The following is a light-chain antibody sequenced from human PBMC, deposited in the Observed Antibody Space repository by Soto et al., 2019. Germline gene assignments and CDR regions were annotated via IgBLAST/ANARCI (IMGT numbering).Light chain of an antibody. V-gene: IGKV3-20*01. CDR2: AAS. CDR3: QQCGSSPWT. Sequence: EIVLTQSPATLSSPQAERATVSCRARQSVSSYYLESYQQTHGQAPRLLIYAASSRATGIPDRFSGGGSGTDFTLTISRLEPEDCALYYCQQCGSSPWTFGQGTKVDSK. CDR1: QSVSSYY. J-gene: IGKJ1*01.